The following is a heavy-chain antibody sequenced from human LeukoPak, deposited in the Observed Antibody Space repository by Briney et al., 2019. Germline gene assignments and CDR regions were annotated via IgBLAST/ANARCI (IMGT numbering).Heavy chain of an antibody. CDR3: ARSYGGNSPYFDY. D-gene: IGHD4-23*01. V-gene: IGHV1-46*01. J-gene: IGHJ4*02. Sequence: ASVKVSCKASGYTFTSYYMHWVRQAPGQGLEWTGIINPSGGSTSYAQKFQGRVTMTRDTSTSTVYMELNSLRAEDTAVYYCARSYGGNSPYFDYWGQGTLVTVSS. CDR2: INPSGGST. CDR1: GYTFTSYY.